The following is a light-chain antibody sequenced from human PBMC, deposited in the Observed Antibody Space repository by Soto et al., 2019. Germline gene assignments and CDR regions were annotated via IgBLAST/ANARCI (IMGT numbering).Light chain of an antibody. CDR1: SGDVGGFNY. V-gene: IGLV2-14*01. CDR3: SSFTSSPSLYV. CDR2: EVS. J-gene: IGLJ1*01. Sequence: QSVLTQPASVSGSPGQSITTSCTGTSGDVGGFNYVSWYQQYSGKAPKLMIYEVSSRPSGVSDRFSASKSGNTASLTISGLEAEDEADYYCSSFTSSPSLYVFGTGTKVTVL.